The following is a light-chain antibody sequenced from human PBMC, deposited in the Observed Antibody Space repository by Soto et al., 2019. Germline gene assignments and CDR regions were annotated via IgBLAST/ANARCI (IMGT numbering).Light chain of an antibody. J-gene: IGKJ4*01. Sequence: EIVMTQAPATLSVSPGERATLSCRASQSVISSLAWYQQKPGQAPRLLIYGASTRATGIPARFSGSGSGAEFTLTISSLQSEDFAVYYCHQYNNWPLTFGGGTQVEIK. CDR3: HQYNNWPLT. CDR2: GAS. CDR1: QSVISS. V-gene: IGKV3-15*01.